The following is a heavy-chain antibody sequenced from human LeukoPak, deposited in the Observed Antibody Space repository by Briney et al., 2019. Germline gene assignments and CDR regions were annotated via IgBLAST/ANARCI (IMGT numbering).Heavy chain of an antibody. CDR2: ISSSSYI. Sequence: PGGSLRLSCAASGFTFSSYSMNWVRQAPGKGLEWVSSISSSSYIYYADSVKGRFTISRDNAKNSLYLQMNSLRAEDTAVYYCARDFEGYYDSSGAYTFDYWGQGTLVTVSS. CDR3: ARDFEGYYDSSGAYTFDY. V-gene: IGHV3-21*01. J-gene: IGHJ4*02. D-gene: IGHD3-22*01. CDR1: GFTFSSYS.